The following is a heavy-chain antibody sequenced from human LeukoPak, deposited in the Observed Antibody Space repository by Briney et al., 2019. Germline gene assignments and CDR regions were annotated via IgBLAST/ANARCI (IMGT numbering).Heavy chain of an antibody. CDR2: IKPDGRDK. Sequence: WGSLRLSCAASEFIFSNNSMNWVRQAPGKGLEWVANIKPDGRDKYYVDSVEGRFTISRDNAKNSLYLQMNSLRAEDTAVYSCSSGTPRYGDRVLNYWGQGTLVIVSS. J-gene: IGHJ4*02. D-gene: IGHD2-15*01. V-gene: IGHV3-7*01. CDR3: SSGTPRYGDRVLNY. CDR1: EFIFSNNS.